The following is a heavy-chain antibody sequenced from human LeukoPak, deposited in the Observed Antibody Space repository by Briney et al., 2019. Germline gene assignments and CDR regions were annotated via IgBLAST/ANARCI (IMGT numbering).Heavy chain of an antibody. J-gene: IGHJ5*02. CDR1: GGSFSGYY. Sequence: PSETLSLTCAVYGGSFSGYYWSWIRQPPGKGLEWIGEINHSGSTNYNPSLKSRVTISVDTSKNQFSLKLSSVTAADTAVYYCARVGSLYCINGVCYTGSNWFDPWGQGTLVTVSS. V-gene: IGHV4-34*01. D-gene: IGHD2-8*01. CDR3: ARVGSLYCINGVCYTGSNWFDP. CDR2: INHSGST.